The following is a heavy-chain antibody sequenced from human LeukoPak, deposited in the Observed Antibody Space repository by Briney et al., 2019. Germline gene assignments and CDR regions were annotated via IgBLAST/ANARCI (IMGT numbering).Heavy chain of an antibody. D-gene: IGHD3-10*01. V-gene: IGHV3-74*01. J-gene: IGHJ3*02. CDR1: ESTFRHFW. CDR3: ARDRAAADAFDI. Sequence: GGSLRLSCAASESTFRHFWMSWVRQAPGKGLVWVSRINSDGSSTSYADSVKGRFTISRDNAKNTLYLQMNSLRAEDTAVYYCARDRAAADAFDIWGQGTMVTVSS. CDR2: INSDGSST.